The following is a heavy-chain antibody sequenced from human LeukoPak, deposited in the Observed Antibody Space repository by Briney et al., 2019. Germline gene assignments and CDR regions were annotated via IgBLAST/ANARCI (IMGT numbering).Heavy chain of an antibody. V-gene: IGHV4-59*01. CDR1: GGSISSYY. D-gene: IGHD1-26*01. CDR2: IYYSGST. CDR3: AREGGEGATQIFDY. Sequence: KPSETLSLTCTVSGGSISSYYWSWIRQPPGKGLEWIGYIYYSGSTNYNPSLKSRVTISVDTSKNQFSLKLSSVTAADTAVYYCAREGGEGATQIFDYWGQGTLVTVSS. J-gene: IGHJ4*02.